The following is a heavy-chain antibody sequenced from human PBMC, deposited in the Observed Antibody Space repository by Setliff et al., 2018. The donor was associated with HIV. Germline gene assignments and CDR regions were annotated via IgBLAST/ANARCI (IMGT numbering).Heavy chain of an antibody. Sequence: ASVKVSCKASGYTFSGYYLHWVRQAPGQGLQWMGRINPKSGGTHYAQKFQGRVTMSRDTSISTAHMELSRLRSDDTAVYYCATKVHCTNGVCLDAFDTWGQGTMVTVSS. V-gene: IGHV1-2*06. CDR3: ATKVHCTNGVCLDAFDT. CDR2: INPKSGGT. J-gene: IGHJ3*02. CDR1: GYTFSGYY. D-gene: IGHD2-8*01.